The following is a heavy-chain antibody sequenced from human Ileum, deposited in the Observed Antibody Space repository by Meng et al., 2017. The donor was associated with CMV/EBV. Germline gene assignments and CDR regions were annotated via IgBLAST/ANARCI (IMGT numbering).Heavy chain of an antibody. CDR3: ARGQDNHKGGVH. J-gene: IGHJ4*02. CDR2: IHPSGST. CDR1: DASLRDFY. Sequence: GVGMLKPPRTLARTSDVYDASLRDFYWSWTRHLPGKGLELIGEIHPSGSTHYNPSLESRVSISVHMSNNQFSLKVSSVTAADTAVYYCARGQDNHKGGVHWGQGTLVTVSS. D-gene: IGHD1-14*01. V-gene: IGHV4-34*01.